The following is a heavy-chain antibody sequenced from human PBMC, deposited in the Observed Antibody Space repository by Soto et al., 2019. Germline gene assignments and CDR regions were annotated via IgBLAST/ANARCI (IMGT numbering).Heavy chain of an antibody. CDR1: GFTYDDYD. J-gene: IGHJ4*02. D-gene: IGHD1-26*01. V-gene: IGHV3-9*01. CDR2: ISWNSGRT. Sequence: EVQLVESGGGLVQPGRSLRLSCAASGFTYDDYDMHWVRQAPGKGLEWVSAISWNSGRTAYAASVKGRFTISRENAKNYLDLQMNSLRAEGTALYHCAKGRGGSYGGGSFDYWGQGTLVTVSS. CDR3: AKGRGGSYGGGSFDY.